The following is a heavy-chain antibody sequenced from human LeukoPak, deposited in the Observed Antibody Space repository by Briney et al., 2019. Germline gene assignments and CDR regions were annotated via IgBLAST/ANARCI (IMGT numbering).Heavy chain of an antibody. CDR3: AREFEINMAQRGWFDP. CDR2: LYHSGGT. J-gene: IGHJ5*02. D-gene: IGHD3-10*01. V-gene: IGHV4-38-2*02. CDR1: GYSITSAYY. Sequence: ETLSLTCTVSGYSITSAYYWGWIRQPPGKGLEWIGSLYHSGGTYYSPSLKSRVTISVDTSENQFSLKLRSVTAADTAVYYCAREFEINMAQRGWFDPWGQGTLVTVSS.